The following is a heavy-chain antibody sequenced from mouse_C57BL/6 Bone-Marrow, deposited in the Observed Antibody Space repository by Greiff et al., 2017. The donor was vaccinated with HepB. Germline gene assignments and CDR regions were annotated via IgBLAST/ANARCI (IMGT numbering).Heavy chain of an antibody. J-gene: IGHJ2*01. CDR2: IDPANGNT. D-gene: IGHD1-1*01. V-gene: IGHV14-3*01. CDR1: GFNIKNTY. Sequence: VQLQQSVAELVRPGASVKLSCTASGFNIKNTYMHWVKQRPEQGLEWIGRIDPANGNTTYAPKFQGKATITADTSSNTAYLQLSSLTSEDTAIYYCARIYYYGSSPLYYFDYWGQGTTLTVSS. CDR3: ARIYYYGSSPLYYFDY.